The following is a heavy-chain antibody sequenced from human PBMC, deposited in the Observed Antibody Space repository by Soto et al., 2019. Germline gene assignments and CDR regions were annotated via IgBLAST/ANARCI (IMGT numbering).Heavy chain of an antibody. Sequence: QLQLQESGPGLVKPSETLSLTCTVSGASLSSSTCYWGWIRQPPGKGLEWIASILYNGRTYYNPSLKSRVTISEDTSENQFSLRLSSVTAADTAVYYCVREGLTVTTSHPFYVDSWGQGTLVTVAS. J-gene: IGHJ4*02. CDR3: VREGLTVTTSHPFYVDS. CDR2: ILYNGRT. CDR1: GASLSSSTCY. V-gene: IGHV4-39*02. D-gene: IGHD4-17*01.